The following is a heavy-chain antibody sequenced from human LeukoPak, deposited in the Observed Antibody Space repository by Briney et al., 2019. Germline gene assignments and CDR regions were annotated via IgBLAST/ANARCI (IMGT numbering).Heavy chain of an antibody. CDR2: IKEDGSEI. V-gene: IGHV3-7*01. Sequence: PGGSLRLSCAASGFTFSTYWMSWVRQAPGKGLEWVANIKEDGSEIYYVDSVKGRFTISRDNTKTSLYLQMNSPRAEDTAVYYCARPSFSSGSYFDHWGQGTLVTVSS. J-gene: IGHJ4*02. CDR1: GFTFSTYW. CDR3: ARPSFSSGSYFDH. D-gene: IGHD6-19*01.